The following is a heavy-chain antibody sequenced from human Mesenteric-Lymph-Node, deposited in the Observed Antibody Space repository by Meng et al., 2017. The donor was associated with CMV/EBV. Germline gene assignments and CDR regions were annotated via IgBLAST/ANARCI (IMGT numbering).Heavy chain of an antibody. CDR3: VRRGADF. J-gene: IGHJ4*02. V-gene: IGHV5-51*01. CDR1: GYMFSNYW. Sequence: KVSCKGSGYMFSNYWIGWVRQMPGQGLEWMGIIYPGDSETRYSPSFQGQISISADTSINTAYLQWSSLKASDTAMYYCVRRGADFWGQGTLVTVSS. CDR2: IYPGDSET.